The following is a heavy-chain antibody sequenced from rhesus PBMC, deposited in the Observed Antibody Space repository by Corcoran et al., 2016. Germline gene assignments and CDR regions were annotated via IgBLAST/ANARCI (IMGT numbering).Heavy chain of an antibody. J-gene: IGHJ4*01. CDR3: ARRLATVTLSYFDY. V-gene: IGHV4S14*01. CDR2: IYGSGGSN. CDR1: GYSISSGYY. Sequence: QVQLQESGPGLVKPSETLSLTCAVSGYSISSGYYWGWIRQPPGKGLEWIGSIYGSGGSNYLNPSLKSRVTISTAMSKNQFSLKLSSVTAADTAVYYCARRLATVTLSYFDYWGQGVLVTVSS. D-gene: IGHD5-36*02.